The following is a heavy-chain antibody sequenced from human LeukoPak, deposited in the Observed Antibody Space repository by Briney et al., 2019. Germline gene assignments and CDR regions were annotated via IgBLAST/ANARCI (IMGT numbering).Heavy chain of an antibody. CDR2: IKSKTDGGTT. V-gene: IGHV3-15*01. CDR3: ARERYGDGGY. CDR1: GFTFSNAW. Sequence: GGSLRLSCAASGFTFSNAWMSWVRQAPGKGLEWVGRIKSKTDGGTTDYAAPVKGRFTISRDNAKNSLYLQMNSLRAEDTAVYYCARERYGDGGYWGQGTLVTVSS. J-gene: IGHJ4*02. D-gene: IGHD4-17*01.